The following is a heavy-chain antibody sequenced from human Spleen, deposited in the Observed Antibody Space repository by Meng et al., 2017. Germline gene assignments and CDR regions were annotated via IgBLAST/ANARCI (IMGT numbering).Heavy chain of an antibody. CDR1: GFTFSGYW. CDR2: ISYDGSNK. V-gene: IGHV3-30*03. Sequence: GESLKISCAASGFTFSGYWMHWVRQAPGKGLEWVALISYDGSNKYYVDSVKGRFTISRDNSKNTLYLQMNSLRAEDTAVYYCARDMAYYYESSGYHYNYYNSMDVWGQGTTVTVSS. CDR3: ARDMAYYYESSGYHYNYYNSMDV. J-gene: IGHJ6*02. D-gene: IGHD3-22*01.